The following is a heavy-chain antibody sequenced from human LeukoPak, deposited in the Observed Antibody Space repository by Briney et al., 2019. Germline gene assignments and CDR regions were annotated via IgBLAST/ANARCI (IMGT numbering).Heavy chain of an antibody. D-gene: IGHD5-24*01. J-gene: IGHJ4*02. CDR2: INHSGST. Sequence: SETLSLTCAVYGGSFSGYYWSWIRQPPGKGLEWIGEINHSGSTNYNPSLKSRVTISVDTSKNQFSLKLSSVTAADTAVYYCAGVEMATMVDWGQGTLVTVSS. CDR1: GGSFSGYY. V-gene: IGHV4-34*01. CDR3: AGVEMATMVD.